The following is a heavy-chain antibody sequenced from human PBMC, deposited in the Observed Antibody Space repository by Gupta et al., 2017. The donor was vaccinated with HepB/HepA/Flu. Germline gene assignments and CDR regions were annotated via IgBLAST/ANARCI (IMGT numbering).Heavy chain of an antibody. CDR2: ISSSSSYI. Sequence: EVQLVESGGGLVKPGGSLRLSCAASGFTFSSYSMNWVRQAPGKGLEWVSSISSSSSYIYYADSVKGRFTISRDNAKNSLYLQMNSLRAEDTAVYYCARVPYGSYWGLPQGYYFDYWGQGTLVTVSS. CDR1: GFTFSSYS. J-gene: IGHJ4*02. CDR3: ARVPYGSYWGLPQGYYFDY. V-gene: IGHV3-21*01. D-gene: IGHD1-26*01.